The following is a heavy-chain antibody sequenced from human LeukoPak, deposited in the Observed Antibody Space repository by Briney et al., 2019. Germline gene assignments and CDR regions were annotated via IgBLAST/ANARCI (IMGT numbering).Heavy chain of an antibody. CDR3: ARTTIFGVVAFDY. CDR2: ISTSSSYI. CDR1: GFTFSTYS. D-gene: IGHD3-3*01. Sequence: PGGSLRLSCAASGFTFSTYSINWVRQAPGKGLEWVSSISTSSSYIYYADSVKGRFTISRDNAKNSLYLQMNSLRAEDTAVYYCARTTIFGVVAFDYWGQGTLVTVSS. J-gene: IGHJ4*02. V-gene: IGHV3-21*01.